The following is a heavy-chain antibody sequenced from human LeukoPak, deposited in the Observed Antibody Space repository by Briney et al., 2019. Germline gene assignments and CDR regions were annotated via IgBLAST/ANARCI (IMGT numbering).Heavy chain of an antibody. CDR1: GGSISSYY. J-gene: IGHJ6*02. D-gene: IGHD4-23*01. CDR2: IYTSGST. CDR3: ARDQDPHDYRGKRGPKSSPRYYYHGMDV. Sequence: PSETLSLTCTVSGGSISSYYWSWIRQPAGKGLGWVGRIYTSGSTNYNPSPKSRVTMSVDTSKHQFPLKLRSVPAADPAVYYCARDQDPHDYRGKRGPKSSPRYYYHGMDVWAQGTTVTVSS. V-gene: IGHV4-4*07.